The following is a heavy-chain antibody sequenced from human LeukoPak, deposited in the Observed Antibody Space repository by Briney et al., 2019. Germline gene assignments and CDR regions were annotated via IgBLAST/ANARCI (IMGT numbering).Heavy chain of an antibody. CDR3: ASIGYSSGWYDY. J-gene: IGHJ4*02. CDR1: GGSISSSNW. Sequence: SETLSLTCAVSGGSISSSNWWSWVRQPPGKGLEWIGEIYHSGSTNYNPSLKSRVTISVDKSKNQFSLKLSSVTAADTAVYYCASIGYSSGWYDYWGQGTLVTVSS. D-gene: IGHD6-19*01. CDR2: IYHSGST. V-gene: IGHV4-4*02.